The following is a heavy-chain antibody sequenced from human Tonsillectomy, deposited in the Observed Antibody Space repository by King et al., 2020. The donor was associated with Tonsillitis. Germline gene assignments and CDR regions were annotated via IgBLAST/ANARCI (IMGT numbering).Heavy chain of an antibody. CDR1: GYSFLNYD. CDR3: TRGGGDYESGQLNRSPLDY. J-gene: IGHJ4*02. V-gene: IGHV1-8*02. CDR2: MNPNSLRT. D-gene: IGHD3-22*01. Sequence: VQLVESGAEVKKPGASVKVSCKASGYSFLNYDINWVRQAPGQGLEWMAWMNPNSLRTGYARRLQGRVTLTRDTSITTAYMELRGLTSEDTAIYYCTRGGGDYESGQLNRSPLDYGGQGTLVSVSS.